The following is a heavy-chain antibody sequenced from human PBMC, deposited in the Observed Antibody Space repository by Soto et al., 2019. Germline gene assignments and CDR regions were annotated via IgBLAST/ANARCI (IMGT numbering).Heavy chain of an antibody. V-gene: IGHV3-23*01. D-gene: IGHD3-3*01. CDR3: AQVGITIFGVVIGLDY. J-gene: IGHJ4*02. Sequence: VQLLESGGGLVQPGGSLRLSCAASGFTFSSYAMSWVRQAPGKGLEWVSAISGSGGSTYYADSVKGRFTISRDNSKRTLKPQMNSLRDEDTAVYYCAQVGITIFGVVIGLDYWCQGTQVTVSS. CDR1: GFTFSSYA. CDR2: ISGSGGST.